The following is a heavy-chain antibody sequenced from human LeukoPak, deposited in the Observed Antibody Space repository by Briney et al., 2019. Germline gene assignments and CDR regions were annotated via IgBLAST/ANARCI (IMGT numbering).Heavy chain of an antibody. CDR2: ISSSSSYI. CDR1: GFTFSSYS. Sequence: GGSLRLSCAASGFTFSSYSMNWVRQAPGKGLEWVSSISSSSSYIYYADSVKGRFTISRDNAKNSLYLQMNSLRAEDTAVYYCARDGFMITFGGVIVSFFDYWGQGTLVTVSS. D-gene: IGHD3-16*02. J-gene: IGHJ4*02. CDR3: ARDGFMITFGGVIVSFFDY. V-gene: IGHV3-21*01.